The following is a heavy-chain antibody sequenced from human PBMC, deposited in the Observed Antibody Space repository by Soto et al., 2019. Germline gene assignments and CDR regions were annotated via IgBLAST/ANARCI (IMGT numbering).Heavy chain of an antibody. V-gene: IGHV1-69*01. CDR2: IIPYYNTL. Sequence: QAQVVQSGAEVRKPGSSVKLSCKASEGTFNSYAIAWVRQAPGQGLEWMGGIIPYYNTLNYAQKFQDRVTITAYDSTNTVYMELSSLRSDDTAVYFCASGASRWYPYFFDTWAQGTLVTVSS. J-gene: IGHJ4*02. CDR1: EGTFNSYA. D-gene: IGHD6-13*01. CDR3: ASGASRWYPYFFDT.